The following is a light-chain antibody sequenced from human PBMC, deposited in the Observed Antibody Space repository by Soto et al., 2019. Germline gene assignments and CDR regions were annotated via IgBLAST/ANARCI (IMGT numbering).Light chain of an antibody. CDR1: QDIKNY. CDR3: QHYDHLPPLS. CDR2: DAS. V-gene: IGKV1-33*01. Sequence: DIQMTQSPSSLSASVGDRVTITCQASQDIKNYLNWYQQKPGKPPNLLIYDASNLKTGVPSRFSGSGSGTHFTFTISSLQPEDIATYYCQHYDHLPPLSFGGGTKVEIK. J-gene: IGKJ4*01.